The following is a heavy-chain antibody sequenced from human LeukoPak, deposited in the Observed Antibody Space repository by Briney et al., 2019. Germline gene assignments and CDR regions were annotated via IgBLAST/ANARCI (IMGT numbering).Heavy chain of an antibody. CDR3: AGRDYGDYFFDS. V-gene: IGHV3-21*01. J-gene: IGHJ4*02. Sequence: PGGSLRLSCAASGFTFTTFNMNWVRQSPGKGLEWVSCISSSSDYIYYADSVKGRFTISRDNSRNSLYLQMNSLRAEDTAAYYCAGRDYGDYFFDSWGQGTLVTVSS. D-gene: IGHD4-17*01. CDR2: ISSSSDYI. CDR1: GFTFTTFN.